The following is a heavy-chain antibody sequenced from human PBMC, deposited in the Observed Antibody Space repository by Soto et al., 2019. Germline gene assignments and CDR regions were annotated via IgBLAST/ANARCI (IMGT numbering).Heavy chain of an antibody. V-gene: IGHV3-21*01. J-gene: IGHJ1*01. Sequence: GGTLRLSSAAPQFTRSSYSMNWARQALGKGLEWVSSISSSSSYIYYADSVKGRFTISRDNAKNSLYLQMNSLRAEDTAVYYCAILSATTNTAIYNLTVHGALGTTVQ. D-gene: IGHD5-12*01. CDR1: QFTRSSYS. CDR3: AILSATTNTAIYNLTVHGALGTTVQ. CDR2: ISSSSSYI.